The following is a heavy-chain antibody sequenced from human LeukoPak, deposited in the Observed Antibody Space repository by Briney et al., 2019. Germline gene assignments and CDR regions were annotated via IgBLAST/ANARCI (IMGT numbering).Heavy chain of an antibody. J-gene: IGHJ3*02. V-gene: IGHV1-46*01. CDR1: GYTFTSYY. Sequence: VASVKVSCKASGYTFTSYYMHWVRQAPGQGLEWMGIINPSGGSTSYAQKFQGRVTMTRDTSTSTVYMELSSLRSEDTAVYYCARAGQLERRSDAFDIWGQGTMVTVSS. D-gene: IGHD1-1*01. CDR2: INPSGGST. CDR3: ARAGQLERRSDAFDI.